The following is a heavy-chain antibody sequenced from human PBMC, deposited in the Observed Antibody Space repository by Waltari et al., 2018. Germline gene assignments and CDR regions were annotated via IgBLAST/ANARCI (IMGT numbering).Heavy chain of an antibody. D-gene: IGHD3-3*02. J-gene: IGHJ4*02. CDR3: ARAWGIRWLQQYYFDY. CDR2: IYYSGST. V-gene: IGHV4-59*01. CDR1: GGSISSYY. Sequence: QVQLQESGPGLVKPSETLSLTCTVSGGSISSYYWSWIRQPPGKGLEWIGYIYYSGSTNSHPSRNSRVTISVDTSKNQFSLKLSSVTAADTAVYYCARAWGIRWLQQYYFDYWGQGTLVTVSS.